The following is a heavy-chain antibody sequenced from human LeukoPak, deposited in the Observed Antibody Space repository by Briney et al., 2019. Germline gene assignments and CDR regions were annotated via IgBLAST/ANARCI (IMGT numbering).Heavy chain of an antibody. Sequence: GGSLRLSCAASGFTFDDYAMHWVRQAPGKGLEWVAVISYDGSNKYYADSVKGRFTISRDNSKNTLYLQMNSLRAEDTAVYYCARGRGREVGATEDYWGQGILVTVSS. CDR2: ISYDGSNK. CDR3: ARGRGREVGATEDY. D-gene: IGHD1-26*01. V-gene: IGHV3-30*01. J-gene: IGHJ4*02. CDR1: GFTFDDYA.